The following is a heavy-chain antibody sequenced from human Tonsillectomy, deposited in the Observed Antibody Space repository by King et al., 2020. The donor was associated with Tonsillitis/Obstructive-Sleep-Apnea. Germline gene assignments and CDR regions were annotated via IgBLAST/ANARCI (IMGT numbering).Heavy chain of an antibody. CDR1: GFTFSDYY. V-gene: IGHV3-11*05. CDR3: AREVVGATMSKNYYYMDV. Sequence: VQLVESGGGLVKPGGSLRLSCAASGFTFSDYYMSWIRQAPGKGLEWVSYISSSSSYTNYADSVKGRFTISRDNAKNSLYLQMNSLRAEDTAVYYCAREVVGATMSKNYYYMDVWGKGTTVTVSS. J-gene: IGHJ6*03. CDR2: ISSSSSYT. D-gene: IGHD1-26*01.